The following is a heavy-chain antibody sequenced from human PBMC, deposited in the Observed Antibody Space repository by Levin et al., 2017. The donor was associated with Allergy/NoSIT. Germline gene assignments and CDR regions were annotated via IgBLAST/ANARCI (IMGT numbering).Heavy chain of an antibody. Sequence: GGSLRLSCSASGFTFSSYSMHWVRQAPGKGLEYVSAIDGNGANTYYAESVKGRFTISRDNSKNTLYLQMSSLRSEDTAVYYCVTQTAGAGNFWGQGTLVTVSS. CDR1: GFTFSSYS. CDR3: VTQTAGAGNF. CDR2: IDGNGANT. V-gene: IGHV3-64D*06. J-gene: IGHJ4*02.